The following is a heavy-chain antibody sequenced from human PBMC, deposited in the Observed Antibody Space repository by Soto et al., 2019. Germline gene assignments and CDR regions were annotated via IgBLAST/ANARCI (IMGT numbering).Heavy chain of an antibody. CDR3: ARTRRDGYNERRWFDP. V-gene: IGHV4-59*01. Sequence: LSLTCTVSGGSISSYYWSWIRQPPGKGLEWIGYIYYSGSTNYNPSLKSRVTISVDTSKNQFSLKLSSVTAADTAVYYCARTRRDGYNERRWFDPWGQGTLVTVSS. D-gene: IGHD5-12*01. CDR2: IYYSGST. J-gene: IGHJ5*02. CDR1: GGSISSYY.